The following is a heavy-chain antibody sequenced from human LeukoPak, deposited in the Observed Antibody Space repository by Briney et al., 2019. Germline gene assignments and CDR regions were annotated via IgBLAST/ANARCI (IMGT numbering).Heavy chain of an antibody. D-gene: IGHD1-26*01. CDR2: IYYSGST. Sequence: GSLRLSCAASGFTFSSYAMSWVRQAPGKGLEWIGYIYYSGSTNYNPSLKSRVTISVDTTKNQFSLKLSSVTAADTAVYYCARGKRSIVGATTFDYWGQGTLVTVSS. J-gene: IGHJ4*02. V-gene: IGHV4-59*01. CDR1: GFTFSSYA. CDR3: ARGKRSIVGATTFDY.